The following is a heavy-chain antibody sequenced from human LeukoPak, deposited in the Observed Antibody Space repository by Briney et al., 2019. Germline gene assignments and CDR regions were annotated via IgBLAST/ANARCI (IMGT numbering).Heavy chain of an antibody. Sequence: SETLSLTCAVYGGSFSGYYWSWIRQPPGKGLEWVAEINDNGGTNYNPSLKSRVTISVDTYKNQSSLKLSSVTAADTAVYYCAVPSPRIKSYYYYYGMDVWGQGTTVTVSS. D-gene: IGHD2-15*01. V-gene: IGHV4-34*01. CDR2: INDNGGT. CDR3: AVPSPRIKSYYYYYGMDV. J-gene: IGHJ6*02. CDR1: GGSFSGYY.